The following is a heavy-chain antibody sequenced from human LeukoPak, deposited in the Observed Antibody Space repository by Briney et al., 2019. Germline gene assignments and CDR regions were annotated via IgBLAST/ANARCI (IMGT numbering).Heavy chain of an antibody. CDR3: AGGSGWVTDS. D-gene: IGHD6-19*01. CDR2: IKQDGSEK. Sequence: GGSLRLSCAASGFTFSAYWMNWVRQAPGKGLEWVANIKQDGSEKYYVDSVKGRFTISRDNAKNSLYLQMNSLRAEDTVVYFCAGGSGWVTDSWGQGTLVTVSA. CDR1: GFTFSAYW. J-gene: IGHJ4*02. V-gene: IGHV3-7*01.